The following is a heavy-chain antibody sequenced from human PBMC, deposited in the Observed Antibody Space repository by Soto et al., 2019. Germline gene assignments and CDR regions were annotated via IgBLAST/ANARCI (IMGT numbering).Heavy chain of an antibody. Sequence: QVQLEESGGGVVQPGRSLRLSCEASGFTFNTYSMHWVRQPPGKGLEWLAAIWYDGTQKYYADSVKGRFIISRDNSKKTRYLEMNSLRAEDTAVDYCARAGGTTVTGLWHFDSWGQGTLVTVSS. CDR1: GFTFNTYS. CDR3: ARAGGTTVTGLWHFDS. V-gene: IGHV3-33*01. J-gene: IGHJ4*02. D-gene: IGHD4-17*01. CDR2: IWYDGTQK.